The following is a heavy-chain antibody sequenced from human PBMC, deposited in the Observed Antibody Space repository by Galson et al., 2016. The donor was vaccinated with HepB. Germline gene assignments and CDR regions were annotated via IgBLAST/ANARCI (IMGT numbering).Heavy chain of an antibody. CDR3: ARSTRGYHD. CDR1: GFTFTNAW. Sequence: SLRLSCAASGFTFTNAWMSWVRQAPGKGLVWVSRIKSDGGDTIYADPVKGRFTISRDNAKKTLYLQMNSLRAEDTAVYYCARSTRGYHDWGQGTLVTVSS. D-gene: IGHD3-22*01. CDR2: IKSDGGDT. V-gene: IGHV3-74*01. J-gene: IGHJ4*02.